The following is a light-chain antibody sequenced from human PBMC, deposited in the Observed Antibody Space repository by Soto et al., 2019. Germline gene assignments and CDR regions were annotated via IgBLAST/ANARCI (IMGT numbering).Light chain of an antibody. CDR2: AVS. CDR3: SSYTSSSTLGV. V-gene: IGLV2-14*01. J-gene: IGLJ3*02. Sequence: QSALTQPASLSGSPGQSITISCTGTSSDVGGYNFVSWYQQHPGKAPKLMIYAVSNRPSGVSTRFSGSKSGNTASLTISGLEAEDEAEYCCSSYTSSSTLGVFGGGTKVTVL. CDR1: SSDVGGYNF.